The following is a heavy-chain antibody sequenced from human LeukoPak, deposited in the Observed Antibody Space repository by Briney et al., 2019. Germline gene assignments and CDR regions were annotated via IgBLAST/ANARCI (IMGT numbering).Heavy chain of an antibody. CDR1: GFTFSSYS. CDR2: ISSSSSYI. J-gene: IGHJ4*02. Sequence: PGGSLRLSCAASGFTFSSYSMNWVRQAPGKGLEWVSYISSSSSYIYYADSVKGRFTISRDNAKNSLYLQMNSLRAEDTAVYYCARDLTFGGDPYYFDYWGQGTLVTVSS. D-gene: IGHD3-16*01. CDR3: ARDLTFGGDPYYFDY. V-gene: IGHV3-21*05.